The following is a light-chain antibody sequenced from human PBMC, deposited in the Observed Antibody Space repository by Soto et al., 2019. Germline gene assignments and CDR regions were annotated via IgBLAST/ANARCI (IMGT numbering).Light chain of an antibody. Sequence: DIQMTQSPSTLSASIGDRVTITCRASQRITTFLAWYQQKPGKAPQILIYDASKLEPGVPSRLSGGGSGTEFTLTISSLQPDDFATYYCQQYSTYPLTFGGGTKVDI. J-gene: IGKJ4*01. V-gene: IGKV1-5*01. CDR2: DAS. CDR1: QRITTF. CDR3: QQYSTYPLT.